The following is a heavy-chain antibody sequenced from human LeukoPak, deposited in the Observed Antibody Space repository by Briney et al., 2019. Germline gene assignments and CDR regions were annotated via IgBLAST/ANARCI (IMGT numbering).Heavy chain of an antibody. Sequence: SETLSLTCTVSGGSISSYYWSWIRQPAGKGLEWIGRIYTSGSTNYNPSLKRRVTMSVDTSKNQFSLKLSSVTAADTAVYYCAREDLAVAGTTDYYGMDVWGQGTTVTVSS. V-gene: IGHV4-4*07. CDR3: AREDLAVAGTTDYYGMDV. D-gene: IGHD6-19*01. CDR2: IYTSGST. CDR1: GGSISSYY. J-gene: IGHJ6*02.